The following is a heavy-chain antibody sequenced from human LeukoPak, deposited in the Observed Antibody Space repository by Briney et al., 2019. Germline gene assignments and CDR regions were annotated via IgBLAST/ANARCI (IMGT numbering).Heavy chain of an antibody. V-gene: IGHV1-18*01. CDR1: VYTFDKYR. Sequence: ASVKVSCKACVYTFDKYRISAVRQAPGQGLEWMGWISPYNGHTNYAQKVQGRVTITTDTSTSTAYMELRSLRSDDTAMSYCARARAIVVTDYCGSDYPSDYWGQGTLVIVSS. CDR2: ISPYNGHT. CDR3: ARARAIVVTDYCGSDYPSDY. J-gene: IGHJ4*02. D-gene: IGHD2-21*02.